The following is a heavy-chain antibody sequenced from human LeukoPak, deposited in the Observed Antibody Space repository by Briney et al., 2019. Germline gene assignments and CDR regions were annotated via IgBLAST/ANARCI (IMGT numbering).Heavy chain of an antibody. CDR2: IYYSGST. V-gene: IGHV4-39*07. D-gene: IGHD3-10*01. CDR1: GGSISSSSYY. CDR3: ARSHGSGNYYYYMDV. Sequence: PSETLSLTCTVSGGSISSSSYYWGWIRQPPGKGLEWIGSIYYSGSTYYNPSLKSRVTISVDTSKNQFSLKLSSVTAADTAVYYCARSHGSGNYYYYMDVWGKGTTVTVSS. J-gene: IGHJ6*03.